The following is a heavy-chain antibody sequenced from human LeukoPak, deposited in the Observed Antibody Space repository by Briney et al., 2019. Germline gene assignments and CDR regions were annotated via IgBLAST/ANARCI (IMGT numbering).Heavy chain of an antibody. J-gene: IGHJ4*02. V-gene: IGHV3-53*01. Sequence: GGSLRLSCAASGFTVSSNYMSWVRQAPGKGLEWVSLIYSGGGTYYAESVKGRFTISRDNSKNTVFLQMNSLRAEDTAVYYCTTSLTSGAYIDDWGQGTLVTVSS. CDR1: GFTVSSNY. D-gene: IGHD2-15*01. CDR3: TTSLTSGAYIDD. CDR2: IYSGGGT.